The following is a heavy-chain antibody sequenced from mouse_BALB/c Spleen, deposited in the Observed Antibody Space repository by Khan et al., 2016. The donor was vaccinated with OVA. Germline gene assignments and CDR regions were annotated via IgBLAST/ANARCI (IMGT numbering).Heavy chain of an antibody. CDR2: ISGDSNTT. V-gene: IGHV5-17*02. CDR3: ATAYFYGSIVDY. J-gene: IGHJ2*01. Sequence: EVELLESGGDLVQPGGSRKLSCAASGFTFSSYGMHWVRQAPEKGLEWVAYISGDSNTTYYAATVKGRSTISRDTPRNTLFLQMTSLMSEDTAMYYGATAYFYGSIVDYWGPGTTLTVSS. CDR1: GFTFSSYG. D-gene: IGHD1-1*01.